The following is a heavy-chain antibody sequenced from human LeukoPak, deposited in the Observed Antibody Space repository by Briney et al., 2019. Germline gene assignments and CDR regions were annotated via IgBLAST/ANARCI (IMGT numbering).Heavy chain of an antibody. CDR1: RFTFSNYA. D-gene: IGHD3-10*01. CDR2: ISSDGGHK. J-gene: IGHJ4*02. V-gene: IGHV3-30*04. Sequence: GGSLRLSCAASRFTFSNYAMHWVRQAPGKGLEWVAVISSDGGHKSYADSVKGRFTISRDNSNNTLSLQMNGLRVEDTAVYYCARPDDSESFYRANHYWGRGTLVTVS. CDR3: ARPDDSESFYRANHY.